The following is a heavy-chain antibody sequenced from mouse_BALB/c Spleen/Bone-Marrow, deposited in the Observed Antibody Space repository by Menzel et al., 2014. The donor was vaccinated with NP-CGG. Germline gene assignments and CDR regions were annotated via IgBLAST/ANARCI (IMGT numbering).Heavy chain of an antibody. CDR3: ARRGRIAEALGY. CDR2: INPYNDGT. CDR1: GYTFTSYV. J-gene: IGHJ2*01. V-gene: IGHV1-14*01. Sequence: VQLKESGLEQVKPGASVKMSCKASGYTFTSYVMHWVKQKPGQGLEWIGYINPYNDGTKYNEKFKGKATLTSDKSSSTAYMELSSLTSEDSAVYYCARRGRIAEALGYWGQGTTLTVSS. D-gene: IGHD6-1*01.